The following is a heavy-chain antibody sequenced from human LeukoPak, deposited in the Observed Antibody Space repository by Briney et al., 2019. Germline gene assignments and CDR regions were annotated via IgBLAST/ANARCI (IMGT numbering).Heavy chain of an antibody. CDR2: IKEDGSEK. CDR3: ASGRQLGY. J-gene: IGHJ4*02. CDR1: GFTFSNYW. Sequence: PGGSLSLSCAASGFTFSNYWVSRVRQAPGKGLEWVANIKEDGSEKYYVDSVKGRFTISRDNARNSLYLQMNSLRAEDTAVYYCASGRQLGYWGQGTLVTVSS. V-gene: IGHV3-7*01. D-gene: IGHD6-13*01.